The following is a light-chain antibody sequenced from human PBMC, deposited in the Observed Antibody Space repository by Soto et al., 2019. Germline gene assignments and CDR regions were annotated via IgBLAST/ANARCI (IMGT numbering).Light chain of an antibody. V-gene: IGKV3-11*01. CDR1: QSVTHY. Sequence: EIVLTQSPATLSLSPGERATLSCRASQSVTHYLAWYQQKPGQAPRLLIYDGVNRATGIPGRFSGSGSGTDFTLTISSVESEDYAVYYCQERRNWPLYTFGQGTRLDIK. J-gene: IGKJ2*01. CDR2: DGV. CDR3: QERRNWPLYT.